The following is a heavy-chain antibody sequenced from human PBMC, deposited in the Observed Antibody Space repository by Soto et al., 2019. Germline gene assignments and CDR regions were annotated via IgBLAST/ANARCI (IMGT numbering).Heavy chain of an antibody. CDR1: GGSISSYY. Sequence: SETLSLTCTVSGGSISSYYWSWIRQPPGKGLEWIGYIYYSGSTNYNPSLKSRVTISVDTSKNQFSLKLSSVTAADTAVYYCARLGPISGRLKGLYYYYGMDFWGQGTTVTVSS. D-gene: IGHD2-15*01. CDR2: IYYSGST. J-gene: IGHJ6*02. V-gene: IGHV4-59*08. CDR3: ARLGPISGRLKGLYYYYGMDF.